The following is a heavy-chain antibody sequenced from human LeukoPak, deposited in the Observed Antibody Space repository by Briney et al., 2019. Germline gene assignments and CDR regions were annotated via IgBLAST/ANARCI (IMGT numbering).Heavy chain of an antibody. CDR2: IYYSGST. CDR3: ARVTGDLLDY. V-gene: IGHV4-39*01. D-gene: IGHD7-27*01. CDR1: GGSISSSSYY. Sequence: SSETLSLTCTVSGGSISSSSYYWGWIRQPPGEGLEWIGSIYYSGSTYYNPSLKSRVTISVDTSKNQFSLKLSSVTAADTAVYYCARVTGDLLDYWGQGTLVTVSS. J-gene: IGHJ4*02.